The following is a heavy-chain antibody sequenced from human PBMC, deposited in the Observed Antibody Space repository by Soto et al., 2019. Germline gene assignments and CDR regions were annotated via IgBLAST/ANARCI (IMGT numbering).Heavy chain of an antibody. CDR2: IYYSGST. CDR1: GGSVSSGSYY. Sequence: SETLSLTCTVSGGSVSSGSYYWSWIRQPPGKGLEWIGYIYYSGSTNYNPSLKSRVTISVDTSKNQFSLKLSSVTAADTAVYYCARAGSSGTRVDYWGQGTLVTVSS. CDR3: ARAGSSGTRVDY. V-gene: IGHV4-61*01. J-gene: IGHJ4*02. D-gene: IGHD3-22*01.